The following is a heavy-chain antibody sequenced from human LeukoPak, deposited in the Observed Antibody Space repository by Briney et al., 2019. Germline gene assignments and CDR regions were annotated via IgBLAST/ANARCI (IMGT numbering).Heavy chain of an antibody. CDR2: SKSTTDG. CDR1: GLFFNNAW. Sequence: PGGSLRPSCTVSGLFFNNAWVSWVRQAPGKGPEWIGRSKSTTDGDYGAPMKGRFTISRDDEKNTIYLQMDRLNADDTAVYYCTRYNVGFESWGQGTLVTVSS. D-gene: IGHD1-1*01. V-gene: IGHV3-15*01. CDR3: TRYNVGFES. J-gene: IGHJ4*02.